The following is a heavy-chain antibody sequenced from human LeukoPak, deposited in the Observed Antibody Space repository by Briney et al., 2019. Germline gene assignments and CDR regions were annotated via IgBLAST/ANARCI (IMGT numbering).Heavy chain of an antibody. CDR2: IKEDGSEQ. J-gene: IGHJ4*02. CDR1: GFTFNSYW. V-gene: IGHV3-7*01. D-gene: IGHD2-2*01. Sequence: GGSLRLSCAASGFTFNSYWMSWVRQAPGKGLEWVASIKEDGSEQYYVDSVKGRFTISRDNAKNSLYLQMNSLRAEDMAVYYCARDAFPLCTSTSCPSVYWGRGTQVTVSS. CDR3: ARDAFPLCTSTSCPSVY.